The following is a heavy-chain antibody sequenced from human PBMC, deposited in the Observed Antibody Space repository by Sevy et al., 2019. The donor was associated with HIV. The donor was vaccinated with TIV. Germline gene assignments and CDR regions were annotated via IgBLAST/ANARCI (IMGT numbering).Heavy chain of an antibody. J-gene: IGHJ4*02. Sequence: SETLSLTCTVSGDSISSSNYYWGWIRQPPGKGLEWIGSIYNSGTTYYNPSLESRLTLSVDTSKNQFALKLRFVTAADTAVYYCARLGSTTWYPPGYWGQGTLVTVSS. CDR1: GDSISSSNYY. CDR3: ARLGSTTWYPPGY. D-gene: IGHD6-13*01. CDR2: IYNSGTT. V-gene: IGHV4-39*01.